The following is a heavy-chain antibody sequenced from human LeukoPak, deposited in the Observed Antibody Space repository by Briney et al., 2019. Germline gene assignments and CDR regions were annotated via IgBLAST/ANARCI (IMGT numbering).Heavy chain of an antibody. CDR2: IKGDGTRK. CDR1: GFTFSSHW. J-gene: IGHJ4*02. D-gene: IGHD3-22*01. V-gene: IGHV3-7*03. CDR3: ATPLDYYDSRGHHQGGD. Sequence: GGSLRLSCAASGFTFSSHWMTWVRQAPGKGLEWVANIKGDGTRKNYMDSVKGRFTISRDNAKNSLYLQMSGLRAEDTALYYCATPLDYYDSRGHHQGGDWGQGTLVTVSS.